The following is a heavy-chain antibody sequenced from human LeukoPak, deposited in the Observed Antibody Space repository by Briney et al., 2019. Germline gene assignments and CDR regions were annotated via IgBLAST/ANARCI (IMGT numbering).Heavy chain of an antibody. J-gene: IGHJ6*03. CDR3: ARVIAAAGTGWNYYYYMDV. D-gene: IGHD6-13*01. Sequence: PSDTLSLTCTVSGGSISSYYWSWIRQPAGKGLEWIGRIYTSGSTNYNPSLKSRVTISVDKSKNQFSLKLSSVTAADTAVYYCARVIAAAGTGWNYYYYMDVWGKGTTVTVSS. CDR2: IYTSGST. CDR1: GGSISSYY. V-gene: IGHV4-4*07.